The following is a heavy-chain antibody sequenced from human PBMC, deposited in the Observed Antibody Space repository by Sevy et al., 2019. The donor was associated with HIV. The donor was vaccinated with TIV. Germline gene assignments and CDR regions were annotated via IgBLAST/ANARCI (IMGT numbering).Heavy chain of an antibody. D-gene: IGHD3-22*01. CDR3: ARSAYDGSGYYHYFDY. J-gene: IGHJ4*02. CDR1: GGTFSSYA. Sequence: ASVKVSCKASGGTFSSYAISWVRQAPGQGLEWMGGIIPIFGTANYAQKFQGRVTITADESTSTAYMELSSLRSEDTAVYYCARSAYDGSGYYHYFDYWGQGTLVTVSS. CDR2: IIPIFGTA. V-gene: IGHV1-69*13.